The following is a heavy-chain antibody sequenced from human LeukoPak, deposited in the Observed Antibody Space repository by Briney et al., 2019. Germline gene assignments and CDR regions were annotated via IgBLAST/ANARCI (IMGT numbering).Heavy chain of an antibody. CDR2: IYYSGST. CDR3: ARRRYYDFWSGYTPD. J-gene: IGHJ4*02. V-gene: IGHV4-39*01. D-gene: IGHD3-3*01. Sequence: SETLSLTCTVSGGSISSSSYYWGWIRQSPGKGLEWIGSIYYSGSTYYNPSLKSRVTISVDTSKNQFSLKLSSVTAADTAVYYCARRRYYDFWSGYTPDWGQGTLVTVSS. CDR1: GGSISSSSYY.